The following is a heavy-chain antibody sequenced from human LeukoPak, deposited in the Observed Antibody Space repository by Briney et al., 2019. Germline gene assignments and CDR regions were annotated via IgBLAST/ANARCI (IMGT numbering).Heavy chain of an antibody. J-gene: IGHJ5*02. V-gene: IGHV4-39*01. D-gene: IGHD2-15*01. CDR2: IFYSGST. CDR3: ARYCSGGSCYWLDP. Sequence: SETLSLTCTVSGVSISSSSYYWGWIRQPPGKGLEWIGRIFYSGSTYYNSSLKSRVTISVDTSKNQFSLKLSSVTAADTAVYYCARYCSGGSCYWLDPWGQGTLVTVSS. CDR1: GVSISSSSYY.